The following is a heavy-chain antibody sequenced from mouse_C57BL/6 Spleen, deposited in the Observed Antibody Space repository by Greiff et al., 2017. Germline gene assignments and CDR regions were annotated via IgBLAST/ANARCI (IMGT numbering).Heavy chain of an antibody. D-gene: IGHD3-2*02. CDR3: TREGRGSSGYWAMDY. CDR1: GFTFSSYA. V-gene: IGHV5-9-1*02. Sequence: EVKLMESGEGLVKPGGSLKLSCAASGFTFSSYAMSWVRQTPEKRLEWVAYISSGGDYIYYADTVKGRFTISRDNARNTLYLQMSSLKSEDTAMYYCTREGRGSSGYWAMDYWGQGTSVTVSS. CDR2: ISSGGDYI. J-gene: IGHJ4*01.